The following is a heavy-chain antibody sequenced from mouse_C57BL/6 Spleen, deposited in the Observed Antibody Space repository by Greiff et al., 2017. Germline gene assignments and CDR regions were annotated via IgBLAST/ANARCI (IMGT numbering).Heavy chain of an antibody. J-gene: IGHJ2*01. D-gene: IGHD2-4*01. Sequence: VHLVESGGGLVKPGGSLKLSCAASGFTFSDYGMHWVRQAPEKGLEWVAYISSGSSTIYYADTVQGRFTISRDNAKNTLFLQMTSLRSEDTAMXYCARREYDYYFDYWGQGTTLTVSS. CDR3: ARREYDYYFDY. V-gene: IGHV5-17*01. CDR2: ISSGSSTI. CDR1: GFTFSDYG.